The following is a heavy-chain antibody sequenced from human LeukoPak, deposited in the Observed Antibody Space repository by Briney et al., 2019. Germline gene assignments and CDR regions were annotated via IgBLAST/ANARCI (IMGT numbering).Heavy chain of an antibody. J-gene: IGHJ4*02. V-gene: IGHV3-23*01. CDR2: ITGSGGDT. D-gene: IGHD3-10*01. Sequence: GGSLRLSCAASGFTFNNYAMSWVRQPPGKVLEWVSAITGSGGDTYHADSVKGRFTISRDNPKNTLYLQMNSLRAEDTAVYYCAKGSRDSRPYYFDFWGQGTLVTVSS. CDR1: GFTFNNYA. CDR3: AKGSRDSRPYYFDF.